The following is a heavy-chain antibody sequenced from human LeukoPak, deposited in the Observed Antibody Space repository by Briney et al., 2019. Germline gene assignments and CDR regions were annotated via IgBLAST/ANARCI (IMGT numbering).Heavy chain of an antibody. CDR3: ARDAAPYCDSDCYVLDI. D-gene: IGHD2-21*01. CDR2: TYYRSKWYN. CDR1: GDSVSSNSAA. V-gene: IGHV6-1*01. J-gene: IGHJ3*02. Sequence: SQTLSLTCAISGDSVSSNSAAWNWIRQSPSRGLEWLGRTYYRSKWYNDYAVSVKSRITINPDTSKNQFSLQLNSVTPEDTAVYYCARDAAPYCDSDCYVLDIWGQGTMVTVSS.